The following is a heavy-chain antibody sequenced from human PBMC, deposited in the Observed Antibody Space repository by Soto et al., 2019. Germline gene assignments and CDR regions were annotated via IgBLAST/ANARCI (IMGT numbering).Heavy chain of an antibody. D-gene: IGHD3-10*01. CDR2: IYHTGST. V-gene: IGHV4-30-2*01. J-gene: IGHJ6*02. CDR1: CFSINSGGYS. Sequence: SVTLSLTCAVSCFSINSGGYSWSLVRQPPGKGLEWIGYIYHTGSTNYNPSLKSRVTISADRSKNQFSLKLTSVTAADTAVYYCGAGIRGIYYYGMDVWGQGTTVTVS. CDR3: GAGIRGIYYYGMDV.